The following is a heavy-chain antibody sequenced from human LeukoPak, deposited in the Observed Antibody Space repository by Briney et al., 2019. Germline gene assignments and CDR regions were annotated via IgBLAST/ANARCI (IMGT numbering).Heavy chain of an antibody. J-gene: IGHJ4*02. CDR3: VTAECEYFYFDS. V-gene: IGHV4-31*03. CDR1: GGSVSRGGYY. Sequence: SETLSLTCTVSGGSVSRGGYYWSWIRQHPGKGLEWIGYTSYSGGTYYNPSLLSRITISLDISQNQYALKMRDVTAADTAVYFCVTAECEYFYFDSWGQGALVAVSS. CDR2: TSYSGGT. D-gene: IGHD2/OR15-2a*01.